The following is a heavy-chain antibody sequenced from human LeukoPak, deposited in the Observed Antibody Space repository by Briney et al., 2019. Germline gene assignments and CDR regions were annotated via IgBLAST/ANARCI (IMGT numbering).Heavy chain of an antibody. J-gene: IGHJ4*02. V-gene: IGHV4-38-2*02. D-gene: IGHD3-10*01. CDR3: ARPKYYYGSGSYSHEYYFDY. Sequence: SESLSLTCTVSGYSISSGYYWGWIRQPPGKGLEWIGSIYHSGSTYYNPSLKSRVTISVDTSKNQFSLKLSPVTAADTAVYYCARPKYYYGSGSYSHEYYFDYWGQGTLVTVSS. CDR1: GYSISSGYY. CDR2: IYHSGST.